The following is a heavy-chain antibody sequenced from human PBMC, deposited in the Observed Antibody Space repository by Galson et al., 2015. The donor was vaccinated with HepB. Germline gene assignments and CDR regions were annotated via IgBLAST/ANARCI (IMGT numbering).Heavy chain of an antibody. V-gene: IGHV1-18*01. CDR2: ISAYNGNT. Sequence: SVKVSCKASGYTFTSYGISWVRQAPGQGLEWMGWISAYNGNTNYAQKLQGRVTMTTDTSTSTAYMELRSLRSDDTAVYYCARDRRGDIVVVPAADFDYWGQGTLVTVSS. J-gene: IGHJ4*02. D-gene: IGHD2-2*01. CDR3: ARDRRGDIVVVPAADFDY. CDR1: GYTFTSYG.